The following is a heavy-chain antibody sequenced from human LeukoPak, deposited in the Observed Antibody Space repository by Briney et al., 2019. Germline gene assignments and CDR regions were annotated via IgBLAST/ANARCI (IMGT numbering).Heavy chain of an antibody. CDR1: GGSISSSRYY. Sequence: SETLSLTCTVSGGSISSSRYYWGWIRQPPGKGLEWIGSIYHSGSTYYNPSLKSRVTISVDTSKNQFSLKLSSVTAADTAVYYCARSGGSSWYFDYWGQGTLVTVSS. CDR2: IYHSGST. CDR3: ARSGGSSWYFDY. J-gene: IGHJ4*02. V-gene: IGHV4-39*07. D-gene: IGHD6-13*01.